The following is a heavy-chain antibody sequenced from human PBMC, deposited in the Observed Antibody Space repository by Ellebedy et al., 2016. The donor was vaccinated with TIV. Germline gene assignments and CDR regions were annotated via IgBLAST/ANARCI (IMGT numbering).Heavy chain of an antibody. CDR3: ARDHRWGFDY. CDR1: GFTFHDYS. CDR2: VRGGGSPI. V-gene: IGHV3-48*01. D-gene: IGHD7-27*01. Sequence: GESLKISXAASGFTFHDYSMNWVRQAPGKGLEWIAYVRGGGSPIYYADAVQGRFTISRDNVKNSLYLQMNSLTAADTAVYYCARDHRWGFDYWGQGTLVIASS. J-gene: IGHJ4*02.